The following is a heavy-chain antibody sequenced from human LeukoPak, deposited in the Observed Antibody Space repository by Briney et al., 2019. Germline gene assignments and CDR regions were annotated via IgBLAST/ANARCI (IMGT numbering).Heavy chain of an antibody. CDR1: GFTFSSYG. D-gene: IGHD6-13*01. CDR3: AKDLGIAAQLPGGFGY. V-gene: IGHV3-30*18. J-gene: IGHJ4*02. Sequence: PGRSLRLSCAASGFTFSSYGMHWVRQAPGKGLEWVAVISYDGSNKYYADSVKGRFTISRDNSKNTLYLQMNSLRAEDTAVYYCAKDLGIAAQLPGGFGYWGQGTLVTVSS. CDR2: ISYDGSNK.